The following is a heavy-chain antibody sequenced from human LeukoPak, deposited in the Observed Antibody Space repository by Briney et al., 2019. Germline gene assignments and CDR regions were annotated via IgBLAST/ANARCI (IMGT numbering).Heavy chain of an antibody. Sequence: PSETLSLTCTVSGGSISSSSYYWGWIRQPPGKGLEWIGSIYSSSSTYYPPSLKSPVTISVHTSKNQFSLKLSSVTAADTAVYYCARQDIVVVPNAFDIWGQGTMVTVSS. CDR1: GGSISSSSYY. J-gene: IGHJ3*02. V-gene: IGHV4-39*01. CDR3: ARQDIVVVPNAFDI. CDR2: IYSSSST. D-gene: IGHD2-2*01.